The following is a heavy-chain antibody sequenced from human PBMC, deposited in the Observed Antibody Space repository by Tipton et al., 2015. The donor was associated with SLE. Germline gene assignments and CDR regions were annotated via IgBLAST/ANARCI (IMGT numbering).Heavy chain of an antibody. Sequence: SLRLSCAASGFTVSTYYMSWVRQAPGKGLEWVSLINSDGTTYYADSVKGRSTISRHNSKNTLYLQMDSLRHEDTAVYYCARDRGGRPMFDAFDLWGQGTLVIVSS. CDR1: GFTVSTYY. CDR3: ARDRGGRPMFDAFDL. J-gene: IGHJ3*01. CDR2: INSDGTT. D-gene: IGHD3-10*02. V-gene: IGHV3-53*04.